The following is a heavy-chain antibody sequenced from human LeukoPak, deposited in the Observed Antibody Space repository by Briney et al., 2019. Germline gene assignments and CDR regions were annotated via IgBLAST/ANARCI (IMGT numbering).Heavy chain of an antibody. D-gene: IGHD5-18*01. V-gene: IGHV4-39*01. J-gene: IGHJ4*02. Sequence: PSETLSLTCTVSGGSISSSGYYWGWIRQPPGKGLEWIGSIYYSGSTYYNPSLKSRVTISVDTSKNQFSLKLSSVTAADTAVYYCARHEEYSYGYRKKTGVVSAYFDYWGQGTLVTVSS. CDR1: GGSISSSGYY. CDR2: IYYSGST. CDR3: ARHEEYSYGYRKKTGVVSAYFDY.